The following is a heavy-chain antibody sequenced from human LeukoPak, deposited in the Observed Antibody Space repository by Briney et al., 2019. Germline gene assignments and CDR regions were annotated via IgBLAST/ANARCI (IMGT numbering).Heavy chain of an antibody. V-gene: IGHV3-21*01. CDR3: ARDPGGVGMDV. D-gene: IGHD2-8*02. J-gene: IGHJ6*02. Sequence: GGSLRLSCAASGFTFSSYSMNWVRQAPGKGLEWVSFISSSSSYIYYADSVKGRFTISRENAMNSLYLQMNSLRAEDTAVYYCARDPGGVGMDVWGQGTTVTVSS. CDR1: GFTFSSYS. CDR2: ISSSSSYI.